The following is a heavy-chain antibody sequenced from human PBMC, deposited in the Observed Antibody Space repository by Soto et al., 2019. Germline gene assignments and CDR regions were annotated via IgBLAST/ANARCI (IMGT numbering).Heavy chain of an antibody. Sequence: GGSLRLSCAASGFTFSSYGMHWVRQAPGKGLEWVAVISYDGSNKYYADSVKGRFTISRDNSKNTLYLQMNSLRAEDTAVYYCAKDRLYYDYIWGSYRFDAFDIWGQGTMVTVSS. CDR1: GFTFSSYG. CDR2: ISYDGSNK. V-gene: IGHV3-30*18. D-gene: IGHD3-16*02. CDR3: AKDRLYYDYIWGSYRFDAFDI. J-gene: IGHJ3*02.